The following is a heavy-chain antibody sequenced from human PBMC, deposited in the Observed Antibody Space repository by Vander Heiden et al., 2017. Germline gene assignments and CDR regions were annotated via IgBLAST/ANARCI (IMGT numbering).Heavy chain of an antibody. Sequence: QVQLQQSGPGLVKPSQTLSLTCAISGDSVSSNSAAWNWIRLSPSRGLEWLGRTYYRSKWYNDYAISVKSRITINPDTSKNQFSLQLNSVTPEDTAVYYCARDIVVVPAAIPSGYYYYGMDVWGQGTTVTVSS. CDR3: ARDIVVVPAAIPSGYYYYGMDV. J-gene: IGHJ6*02. CDR1: GDSVSSNSAA. CDR2: TYYRSKWYN. D-gene: IGHD2-2*02. V-gene: IGHV6-1*01.